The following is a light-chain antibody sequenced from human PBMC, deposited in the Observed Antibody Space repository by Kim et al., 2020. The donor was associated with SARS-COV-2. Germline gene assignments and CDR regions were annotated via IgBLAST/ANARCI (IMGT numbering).Light chain of an antibody. J-gene: IGKJ4*01. Sequence: IQLTQSPSSLSASVGDRVTITCRASQGISSYLAWYQQKPGKAPNLLIYAASTFQSGVPSRFSGSGSGTDFTLTISSPQPEDFATYYCQQLNSHPLTFGGGTKLDIK. CDR2: AAS. CDR1: QGISSY. V-gene: IGKV1-9*01. CDR3: QQLNSHPLT.